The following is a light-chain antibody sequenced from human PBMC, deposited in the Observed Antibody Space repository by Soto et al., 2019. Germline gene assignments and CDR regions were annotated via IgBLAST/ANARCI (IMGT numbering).Light chain of an antibody. Sequence: EIVLTQSPGTLSLSPGERATLSCRASQSISSDSLAWYQQRPGQAPRLLIYVTSSRATGIPGRFSGSGSGTDFTLTISRLEPEDFAVYYCQHYGSSLWTFGQGTKVDIK. CDR3: QHYGSSLWT. CDR1: QSISSDS. V-gene: IGKV3-20*01. CDR2: VTS. J-gene: IGKJ1*01.